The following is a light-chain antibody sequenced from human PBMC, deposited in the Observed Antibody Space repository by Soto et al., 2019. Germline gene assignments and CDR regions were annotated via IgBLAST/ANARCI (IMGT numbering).Light chain of an antibody. V-gene: IGKV1-39*01. CDR2: AAS. Sequence: DIPMTQSPSSLSASVGDRVTITCRASQSFSYYLNWYQQKPGKAPKLLIYAASSLQSGVPSRFSGSGSGTDFTLTISSLQPDDFATYYCQQTYINPRAFGQGTKVEIK. CDR3: QQTYINPRA. J-gene: IGKJ1*01. CDR1: QSFSYY.